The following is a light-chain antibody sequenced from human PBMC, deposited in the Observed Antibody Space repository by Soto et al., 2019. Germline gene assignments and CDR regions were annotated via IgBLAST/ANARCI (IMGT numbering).Light chain of an antibody. V-gene: IGLV2-14*01. CDR1: SSDVGGYNY. Sequence: QSALTQPASVSGSPGQSITISCTGTSSDVGGYNYVSWYQQHPGKAPKLMIYEVSNRPSGVSNRFSGSKSGYTASLTISGLQAEDEADYYCSSYTSSRGVFGTGTKLTVL. J-gene: IGLJ1*01. CDR2: EVS. CDR3: SSYTSSRGV.